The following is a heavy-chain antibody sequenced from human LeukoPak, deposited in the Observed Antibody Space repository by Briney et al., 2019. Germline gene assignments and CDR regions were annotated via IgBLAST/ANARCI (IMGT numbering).Heavy chain of an antibody. Sequence: GGSLRLSCAASGFTFSSYSMNWVRQAPGKGLEWVSSISSSSSYIYYADSVKGRFTISRDNAKNSLYLQMNSLRAEDTAVYYCARETYYYDSSGYSPHPFDYWGQGTLVTVSS. V-gene: IGHV3-21*01. CDR1: GFTFSSYS. J-gene: IGHJ4*02. CDR3: ARETYYYDSSGYSPHPFDY. D-gene: IGHD3-22*01. CDR2: ISSSSSYI.